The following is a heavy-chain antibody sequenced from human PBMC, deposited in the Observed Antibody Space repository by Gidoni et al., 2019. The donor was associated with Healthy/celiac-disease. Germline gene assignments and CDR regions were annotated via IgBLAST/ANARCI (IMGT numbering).Heavy chain of an antibody. D-gene: IGHD6-19*01. J-gene: IGHJ3*02. CDR3: ARFQTVAALDAFDI. Sequence: EVQLVESGGGLVQPGGSLSLSCAASGFTVSSNYMSWVRQAPGKGLEWVSVIYSGGSTYYADSVKGRFTISRHNSKNTLYLQMNSLRAEDTAVYYCARFQTVAALDAFDIWGQGTMVTVSS. CDR2: IYSGGST. V-gene: IGHV3-53*04. CDR1: GFTVSSNY.